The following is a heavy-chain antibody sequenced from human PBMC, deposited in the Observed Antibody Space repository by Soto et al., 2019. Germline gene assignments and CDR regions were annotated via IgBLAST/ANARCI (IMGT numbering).Heavy chain of an antibody. CDR1: GFTVSNNY. Sequence: EVQLVASGGALIQPGGSLRLSCAASGFTVSNNYMLWFRQAPGKGLQWVSLIYSYGGTFYSDSVKGRFTISRDNSKNTLYLQMNSLRADDTAVYYCARDGRGMASGGMWGRGTLVTVSS. D-gene: IGHD3-10*01. J-gene: IGHJ4*02. V-gene: IGHV3-53*01. CDR2: IYSYGGT. CDR3: ARDGRGMASGGM.